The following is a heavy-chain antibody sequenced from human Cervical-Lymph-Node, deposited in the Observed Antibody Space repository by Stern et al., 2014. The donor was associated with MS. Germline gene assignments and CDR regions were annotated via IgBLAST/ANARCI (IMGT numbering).Heavy chain of an antibody. D-gene: IGHD4-17*01. J-gene: IGHJ4*02. CDR3: ARDRANYGVFDY. V-gene: IGHV1-18*01. CDR1: GYTFTDYG. Sequence: QVQLGQSGNEVKKPGASVKVSCKTSGYTFTDYGVTWVRLAPGQGLEWMGWVSGHNGVTNDARKFQDRVTITRDTSTNTAYMELRSLRPDDTAVYYCARDRANYGVFDYWGQGSRVTVSA. CDR2: VSGHNGVT.